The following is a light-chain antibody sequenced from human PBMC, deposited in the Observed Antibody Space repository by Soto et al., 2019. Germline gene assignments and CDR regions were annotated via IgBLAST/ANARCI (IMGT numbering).Light chain of an antibody. CDR1: QGISSN. V-gene: IGKV1-9*01. J-gene: IGKJ1*01. Sequence: IQLTQSPSSLSTSVGDRVTITCRASQGISSNLAWYQQKPGIAPKLLIYAASTLQSGVPSRFSGSGSGTEFTLTISCLQSEDFATYYCQRYYSYPITLGQGTKVDIK. CDR3: QRYYSYPIT. CDR2: AAS.